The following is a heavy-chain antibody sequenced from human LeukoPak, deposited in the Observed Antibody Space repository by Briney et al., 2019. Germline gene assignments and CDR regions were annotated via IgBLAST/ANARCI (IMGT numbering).Heavy chain of an antibody. Sequence: PSETLSLTCTVSGGSISSGGYYWSWIRQHPGKGLEWIGYIYYSGTTYYNPSLKSRVTISVDTSKNQFSLKLSSATAADTAVYYCARDRGGYGGYGVHYYGMDVWGQGTTVTVSS. D-gene: IGHD4-23*01. CDR3: ARDRGGYGGYGVHYYGMDV. CDR1: GGSISSGGYY. CDR2: IYYSGTT. V-gene: IGHV4-31*03. J-gene: IGHJ6*02.